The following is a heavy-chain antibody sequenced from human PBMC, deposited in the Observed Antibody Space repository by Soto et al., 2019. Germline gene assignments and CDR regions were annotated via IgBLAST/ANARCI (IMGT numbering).Heavy chain of an antibody. V-gene: IGHV3-23*01. D-gene: IGHD6-13*01. CDR3: AKSPPLGSWYSWFDP. CDR2: ISGSGGST. J-gene: IGHJ5*02. CDR1: GFTFSSYA. Sequence: PGGSLRLSCAASGFTFSSYAMSWVRQAPGKGLEWVSAISGSGGSTYYADSVKGRFTISRDNSKNMLYLQMNSLRAEDTAVYYCAKSPPLGSWYSWFDPWGQGTLVTVSS.